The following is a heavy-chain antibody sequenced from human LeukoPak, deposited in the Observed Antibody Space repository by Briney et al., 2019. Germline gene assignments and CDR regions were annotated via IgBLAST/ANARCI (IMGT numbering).Heavy chain of an antibody. J-gene: IGHJ4*02. Sequence: ASVKVSCKASGYTFTGYYMHWVRQAPGQGLEWMGWINTNTGNPTYAQGFTGRFVFSLDTSVSTAYIQISSLKTEDTAVYFCASSQTYGDHPPFDYWGQGTLVTVSS. V-gene: IGHV7-4-1*02. D-gene: IGHD4-17*01. CDR2: INTNTGNP. CDR1: GYTFTGYY. CDR3: ASSQTYGDHPPFDY.